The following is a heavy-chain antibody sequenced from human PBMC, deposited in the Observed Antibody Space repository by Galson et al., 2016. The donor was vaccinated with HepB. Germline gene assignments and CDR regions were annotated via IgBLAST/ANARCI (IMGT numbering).Heavy chain of an antibody. V-gene: IGHV3-23*01. D-gene: IGHD2-2*01. J-gene: IGHJ4*02. Sequence: SLRLSCAASGFTFSSYAMSWVRQAPGKGLEWVSTIGGSGGYTYYADSVKGRFTISRDNSKNTLYLHMNSLRAEDTAVYYCARDFSPYQYFDYWGQGTLLTVSS. CDR3: ARDFSPYQYFDY. CDR2: IGGSGGYT. CDR1: GFTFSSYA.